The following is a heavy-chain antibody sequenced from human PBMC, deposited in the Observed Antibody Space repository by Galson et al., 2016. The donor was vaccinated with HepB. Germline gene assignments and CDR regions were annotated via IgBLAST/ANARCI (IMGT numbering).Heavy chain of an antibody. CDR2: ISDNGDRT. CDR1: GFTFSNHA. Sequence: SLRLSCAASGFTFSNHAMHWVRQAPGKGLECVSTISDNGDRTFYANSFKGRFTVSRDNSKNTLYLQTGSLRAEDMAVYYCARGRGGATQRYFDYWGQGTLVTVSS. D-gene: IGHD1-26*01. J-gene: IGHJ4*02. CDR3: ARGRGGATQRYFDY. V-gene: IGHV3-64*01.